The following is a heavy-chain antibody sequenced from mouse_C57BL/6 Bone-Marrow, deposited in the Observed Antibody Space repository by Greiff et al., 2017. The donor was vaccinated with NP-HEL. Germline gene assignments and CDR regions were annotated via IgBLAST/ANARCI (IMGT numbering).Heavy chain of an antibody. Sequence: EVQLVESGGGLVQPGGSLSLSCAASGFTFTDYYMSWVRQPPGKALEWLGFIRNKANGYTTEYSASVKGRFTISRDNSQIILYLQMNALRAEDSATYYCARYTTVVPLYFDVWGTGTTVTVSS. V-gene: IGHV7-3*01. D-gene: IGHD1-1*01. CDR1: GFTFTDYY. CDR2: IRNKANGYTT. J-gene: IGHJ1*03. CDR3: ARYTTVVPLYFDV.